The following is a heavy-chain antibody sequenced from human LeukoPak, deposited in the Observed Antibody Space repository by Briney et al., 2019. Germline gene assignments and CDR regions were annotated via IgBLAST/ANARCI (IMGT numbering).Heavy chain of an antibody. V-gene: IGHV4-59*01. CDR1: GGSISSYY. Sequence: PSETLSLTCTVSGGSISSYYWSWIRQPPGKGLEWIGYIYYSGSTNYNPSLKSRVTISVDTSKNQFSLKLSSVTAADTAVYYCARDLRYDSSGWAFDYWGRGTLVTVSS. CDR3: ARDLRYDSSGWAFDY. J-gene: IGHJ4*02. CDR2: IYYSGST. D-gene: IGHD3-22*01.